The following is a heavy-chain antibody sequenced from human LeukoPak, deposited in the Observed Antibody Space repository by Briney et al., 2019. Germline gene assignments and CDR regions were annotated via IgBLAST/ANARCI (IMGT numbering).Heavy chain of an antibody. J-gene: IGHJ6*02. CDR3: ARDGEQLVARYYYYGMDV. D-gene: IGHD6-6*01. CDR2: ISAYSGNT. Sequence: GASVKVSCKASGYTFTSYGISWVRQAPGQGLEWMGWISAYSGNTNYAQKLQGRVTMTTDTSTSTAYMELRSLRSDDTAVYYCARDGEQLVARYYYYGMDVWGQGTTVTVSS. CDR1: GYTFTSYG. V-gene: IGHV1-18*01.